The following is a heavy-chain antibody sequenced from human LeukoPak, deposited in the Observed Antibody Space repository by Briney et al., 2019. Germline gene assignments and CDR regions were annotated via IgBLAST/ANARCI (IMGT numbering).Heavy chain of an antibody. V-gene: IGHV3-23*01. CDR2: ISPSGDIT. Sequence: GGSLRLSCAASGFTFSNHGMNWVRQAPGKGLEWVSGISPSGDITYYADSVKGRFTISRDNAKNTLYLQMNSLRAEDTAVYYCARDWFHAIDYWGQGTLVTVSS. D-gene: IGHD2/OR15-2a*01. CDR1: GFTFSNHG. CDR3: ARDWFHAIDY. J-gene: IGHJ4*02.